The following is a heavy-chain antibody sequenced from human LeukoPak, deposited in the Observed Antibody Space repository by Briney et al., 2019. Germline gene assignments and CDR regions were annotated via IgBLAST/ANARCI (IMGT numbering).Heavy chain of an antibody. CDR3: ALYDFWSGYYRRGEFNNWFDP. D-gene: IGHD3-3*01. CDR1: GGSISSGDYY. J-gene: IGHJ5*02. Sequence: SETLSLTCTVSGGSISSGDYYWSWIRQPPGEGLEWIGYIYYSGSTYYNPSLKSRVTISVDTSKNQFSLKLSSVTAADTAVYYCALYDFWSGYYRRGEFNNWFDPWGQGTLVTVSS. CDR2: IYYSGST. V-gene: IGHV4-30-4*01.